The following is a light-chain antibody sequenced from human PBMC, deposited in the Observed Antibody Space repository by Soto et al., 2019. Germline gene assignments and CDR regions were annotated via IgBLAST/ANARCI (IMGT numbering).Light chain of an antibody. V-gene: IGKV1-9*01. Sequence: DIPLTQSPSVLSASAGERVTITFRASQALSNYLAWYQQKPGKAPDLLIYSASTLQSGVPSRFSGSGSETEFSLTIRALQPEDFATYYCQQLSRYPLTFGGGTKVDIK. CDR2: SAS. J-gene: IGKJ4*01. CDR1: QALSNY. CDR3: QQLSRYPLT.